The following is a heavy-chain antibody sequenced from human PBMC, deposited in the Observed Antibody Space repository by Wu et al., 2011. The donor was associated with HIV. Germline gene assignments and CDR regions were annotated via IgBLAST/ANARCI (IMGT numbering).Heavy chain of an antibody. V-gene: IGHV1-2*02. CDR1: GYTFTAYY. Sequence: QVQLVQSGAEVKKPGASVKVSCKASGYTFTAYYMHWLRQAPGQGLEWMGWINPHSGGTNFAQKFQGRVTVTRDTSITTAYMELSRLRSDDTAVYYCARAASAAGGDYWGQGTLVTVSS. CDR3: ARAASAAGGDY. CDR2: INPHSGGT. D-gene: IGHD2-15*01. J-gene: IGHJ4*02.